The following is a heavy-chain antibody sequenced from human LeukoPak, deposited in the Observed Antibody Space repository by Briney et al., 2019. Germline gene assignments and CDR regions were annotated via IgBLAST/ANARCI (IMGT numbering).Heavy chain of an antibody. D-gene: IGHD3-22*01. Sequence: SETLSLTCTVSGGSISSHYWSWIRQPPGTGLEWIGYIYYSGSTNYNPSLKSRVTISVDTSKNQFSLKLCSVTAADTAVYYCARGPSLFGGLLLVDYYMYVWGKGTTVTVSS. CDR2: IYYSGST. CDR1: GGSISSHY. V-gene: IGHV4-59*11. CDR3: ARGPSLFGGLLLVDYYMYV. J-gene: IGHJ6*03.